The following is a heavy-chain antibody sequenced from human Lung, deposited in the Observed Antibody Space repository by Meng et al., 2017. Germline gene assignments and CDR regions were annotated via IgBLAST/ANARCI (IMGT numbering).Heavy chain of an antibody. V-gene: IGHV3-30*01. D-gene: IGHD4-17*01. CDR2: ISYDGSNQ. CDR3: ARNNYGDYYFDY. CDR1: GFPFSRNA. J-gene: IGHJ4*02. Sequence: QVQLVGSGGGVVQPGRSLRLSCAASGFPFSRNAMHWVRQAPGKGLEWVAAISYDGSNQHYADSVKGRFTISRDNSENTLYLQMNSLRAEDTAVYYCARNNYGDYYFDYWGQGTLVTVSS.